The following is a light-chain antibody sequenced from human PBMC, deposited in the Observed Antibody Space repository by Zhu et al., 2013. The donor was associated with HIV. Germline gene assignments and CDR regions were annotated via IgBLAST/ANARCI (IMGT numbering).Light chain of an antibody. CDR1: DIGIKS. V-gene: IGLV3-21*01. CDR2: DDS. J-gene: IGLJ2*01. Sequence: SYVLTQPPSVSVAPGETAKITCEGSDIGIKSVHWYQQRPGQAPILLIYDDSGRPSGIPRRFSGSNSGNTATLTISRVEVGDEADYYCQVWGGDDDAVVFGGGTKLTVL. CDR3: QVWGGDDDAVV.